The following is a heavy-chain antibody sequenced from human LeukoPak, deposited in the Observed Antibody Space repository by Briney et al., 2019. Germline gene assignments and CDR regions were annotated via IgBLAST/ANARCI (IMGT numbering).Heavy chain of an antibody. CDR3: ARQLGYSYGFDY. CDR2: IYYSGNT. J-gene: IGHJ4*02. V-gene: IGHV4-59*08. D-gene: IGHD5-18*01. Sequence: SETLSLTCNVSGGSISTYYWSWIRQPPGKGLKWIGYIYYSGNTKYNPSLKSRVTISGDTSKNQFSLKLSSVTAADTAVYYCARQLGYSYGFDYWGQGTLVTVSS. CDR1: GGSISTYY.